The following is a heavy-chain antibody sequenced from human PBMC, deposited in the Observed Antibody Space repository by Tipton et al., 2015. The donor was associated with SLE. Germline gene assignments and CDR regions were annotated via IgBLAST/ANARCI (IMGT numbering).Heavy chain of an antibody. CDR2: LYHSGST. J-gene: IGHJ3*02. V-gene: IGHV4-38-2*02. D-gene: IGHD5-24*01. CDR1: GYSISSGYY. CDR3: ARDAMAYDAFDI. Sequence: TLSLTCAVSGYSISSGYYWGWIRQPPGKGLEWIGSLYHSGSTYYSPSLKSRVTISVDTSKNQFSLKLSSVTAADTAVYYCARDAMAYDAFDIWGQGTMVTVSS.